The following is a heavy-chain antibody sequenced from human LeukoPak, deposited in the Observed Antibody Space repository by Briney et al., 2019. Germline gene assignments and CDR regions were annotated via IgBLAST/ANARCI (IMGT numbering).Heavy chain of an antibody. J-gene: IGHJ4*02. Sequence: GGSLRLSCAASGFTFSSYAMSWVRQAPGKGLEWVSVFSGSGASTYYADSVKGRFTISRDNSKNTLYLQMNSLRAEDTVVYYCAKAFYSSSWSPFDYWGQGTLVTVSS. CDR2: FSGSGAST. D-gene: IGHD6-13*01. CDR1: GFTFSSYA. CDR3: AKAFYSSSWSPFDY. V-gene: IGHV3-23*01.